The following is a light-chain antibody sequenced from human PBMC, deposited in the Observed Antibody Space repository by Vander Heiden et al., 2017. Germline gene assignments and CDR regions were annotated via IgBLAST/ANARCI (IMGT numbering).Light chain of an antibody. J-gene: IGLJ3*02. Sequence: SYELTQPPSVSVAPGQTARITCFGSALSKQYAYWYQQKPGHVPLLIMSKDTERASGIPERFSGSTSGTTVTLTITGVQAEDEADYYCQSVDSSGTSWVSGGGTKLTVL. CDR1: ALSKQY. V-gene: IGLV3-25*03. CDR3: QSVDSSGTSWV. CDR2: KDT.